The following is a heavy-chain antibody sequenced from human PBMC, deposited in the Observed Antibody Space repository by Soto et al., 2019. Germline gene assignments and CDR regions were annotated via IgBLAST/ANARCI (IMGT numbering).Heavy chain of an antibody. CDR1: GVGFSTSW. CDR3: STYDYVWGTYRVRWAY. D-gene: IGHD3-16*02. V-gene: IGHV3-15*01. CDR2: ILSKNDGGTT. Sequence: GGSLRLSCAASGVGFSTSWMSWVRQAPGKGLEWVGRILSKNDGGTTDYPAPVKGRFIISRDDSKNELYLQMNGLKTEDTAVYYCSTYDYVWGTYRVRWAYWGQGTLVTVSS. J-gene: IGHJ4*02.